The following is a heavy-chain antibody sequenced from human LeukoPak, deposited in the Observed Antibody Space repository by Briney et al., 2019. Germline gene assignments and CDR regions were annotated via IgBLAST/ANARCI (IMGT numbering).Heavy chain of an antibody. CDR1: GFTFSSYW. CDR3: ARVGQAGYVGYPLDY. CDR2: INSDGSST. V-gene: IGHV3-74*01. J-gene: IGHJ4*02. Sequence: PGGSLRLSCAASGFTFSSYWMLWVRQAPGKGLMWVSRINSDGSSTSYADSVKGRFTISRDNAKNTLYLQMNSLRAEDTAVFYCARVGQAGYVGYPLDYRGQGTLVTVSS. D-gene: IGHD5-12*01.